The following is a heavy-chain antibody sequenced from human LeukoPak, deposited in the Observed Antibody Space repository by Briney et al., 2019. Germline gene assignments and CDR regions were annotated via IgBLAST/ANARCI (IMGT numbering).Heavy chain of an antibody. Sequence: SETLSLTCAVYGGSFSGYYWSWIRQPPGKGLEWIGEINHSGSTNYNPSLKSRITISVDTSKNQFSLKLSSVTAADTAVYYCAREIPDIVVVPAAIGWFDPWGQGTLVTVSS. CDR1: GGSFSGYY. CDR3: AREIPDIVVVPAAIGWFDP. J-gene: IGHJ5*02. D-gene: IGHD2-2*02. V-gene: IGHV4-34*01. CDR2: INHSGST.